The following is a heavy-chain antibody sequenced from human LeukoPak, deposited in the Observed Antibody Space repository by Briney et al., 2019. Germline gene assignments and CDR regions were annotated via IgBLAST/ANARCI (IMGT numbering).Heavy chain of an antibody. Sequence: GGSLRLSCAASGFTFSNYSMSWVRQAPGKGLEWVSGISGRDGSTYFADSVKSRFTIFRDKSKNTVNVQMSSLRVEDTALYYCVKANFAWGYWYFDLWGRGTLVTVSS. J-gene: IGHJ2*01. CDR2: ISGRDGST. CDR3: VKANFAWGYWYFDL. V-gene: IGHV3-23*01. D-gene: IGHD3-9*01. CDR1: GFTFSNYS.